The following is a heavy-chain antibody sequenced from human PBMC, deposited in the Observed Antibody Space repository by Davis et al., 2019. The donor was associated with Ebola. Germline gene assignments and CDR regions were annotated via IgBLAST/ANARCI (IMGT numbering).Heavy chain of an antibody. J-gene: IGHJ2*01. CDR2: IKQDGSEK. CDR1: GFTFSSYG. V-gene: IGHV3-7*03. Sequence: GESLKISCAASGFTFSSYGMHWVRQAPGKGLEWVANIKQDGSEKYYVDSVKGRFTISRDNAKNSLYLQMNSLRAEDTAVYYCARDSSGWEDWYFDLWGRGTLVTVSS. D-gene: IGHD6-19*01. CDR3: ARDSSGWEDWYFDL.